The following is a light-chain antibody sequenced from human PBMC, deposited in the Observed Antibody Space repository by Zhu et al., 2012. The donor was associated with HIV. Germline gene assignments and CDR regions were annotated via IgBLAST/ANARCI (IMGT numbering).Light chain of an antibody. Sequence: EIVLTQSPGTLSLSPGERATLSCRASQSVSSIYLAWYQQKPGQAPRLLIYDVTSRATGISDGFSGSGSGTDFTLTISRLEPEDFAVYYCQQYGSFPITFGQGTRLEIK. J-gene: IGKJ5*01. V-gene: IGKV3-20*01. CDR2: DVT. CDR3: QQYGSFPIT. CDR1: QSVSSIY.